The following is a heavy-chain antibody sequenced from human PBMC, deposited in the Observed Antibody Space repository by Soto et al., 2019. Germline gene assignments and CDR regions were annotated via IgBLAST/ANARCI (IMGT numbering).Heavy chain of an antibody. J-gene: IGHJ4*02. Sequence: PSETLSLTCTVSGDSISSYYWTWIRQPPGKGLEWIAFIYYGGSINYNPSLKSRVAISVDTSKNQFSLNLNSVTAADTAVYYCARPGLDWGSPEYWGQGTRVTVSS. CDR1: GDSISSYY. V-gene: IGHV4-59*08. CDR3: ARPGLDWGSPEY. D-gene: IGHD3-9*01. CDR2: IYYGGSI.